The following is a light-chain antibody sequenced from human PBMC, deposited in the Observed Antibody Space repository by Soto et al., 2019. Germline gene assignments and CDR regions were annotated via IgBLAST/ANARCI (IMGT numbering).Light chain of an antibody. CDR1: SSDVGSYNY. CDR3: TSFTSSSTPWV. J-gene: IGLJ3*02. V-gene: IGLV2-14*01. CDR2: DVT. Sequence: QSALTQPASVSGSPGQSITISCTGTSSDVGSYNYVSWYQQHPGKAPKLMIYDVTNRPSGVSNRFSGSKSGNTASLTISGLQAEDEADYYCTSFTSSSTPWVFGGGTKLTVL.